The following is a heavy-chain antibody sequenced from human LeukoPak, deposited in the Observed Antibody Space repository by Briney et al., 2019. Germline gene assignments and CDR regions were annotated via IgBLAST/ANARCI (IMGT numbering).Heavy chain of an antibody. CDR2: IYPGDSDT. V-gene: IGHV5-51*01. CDR3: ARGRQIEYSSSPPFDY. Sequence: GESLKISCKGSGYSFTSYWIGWVRQMPGKGLEWMGIIYPGDSDTRYSPSFQGQVTISADKSISTAYLQWSSLKASDTAMYYCARGRQIEYSSSPPFDYWGQGTLVTVSS. J-gene: IGHJ4*02. D-gene: IGHD6-6*01. CDR1: GYSFTSYW.